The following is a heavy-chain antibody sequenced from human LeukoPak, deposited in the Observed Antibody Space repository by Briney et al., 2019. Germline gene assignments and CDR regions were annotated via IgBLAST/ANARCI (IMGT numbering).Heavy chain of an antibody. Sequence: HGESLQISCQGSGSSFTSYWIGWGRQVPGKGVEWMGIIYPGDSDTRYSPSFQGQVPISAAKSISTAYLQWSSLKASDTAMYYCARLGMEDDSSGYYYGFEAFDIWGQGTMVTVSS. CDR1: GSSFTSYW. CDR3: ARLGMEDDSSGYYYGFEAFDI. J-gene: IGHJ3*02. D-gene: IGHD3-22*01. CDR2: IYPGDSDT. V-gene: IGHV5-51*01.